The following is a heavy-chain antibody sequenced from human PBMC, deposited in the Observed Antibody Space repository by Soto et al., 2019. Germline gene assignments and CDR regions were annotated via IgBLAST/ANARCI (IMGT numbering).Heavy chain of an antibody. J-gene: IGHJ4*02. CDR2: ILSKAGNYAT. Sequence: EVQLVESGGGLVQPGGSVKLSCAASGFIFSGSAVHWVRQASGKGLEWVGRILSKAGNYATAYPASMKGRFTISRDDSEYTAFLQMNSLKTEDTAVYYCIRGGSPYYYDYWGQGTLVAVSS. V-gene: IGHV3-73*01. CDR3: IRGGSPYYYDY. CDR1: GFIFSGSA.